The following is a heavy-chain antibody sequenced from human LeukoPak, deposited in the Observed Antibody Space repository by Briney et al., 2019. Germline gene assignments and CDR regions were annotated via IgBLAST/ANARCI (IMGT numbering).Heavy chain of an antibody. CDR3: AREREGYCSSTSCYGSDY. D-gene: IGHD2-2*01. CDR1: GYTFTSYG. J-gene: IGHJ4*02. CDR2: ISAYNGNT. V-gene: IGHV1-18*01. Sequence: ASVKVSCKASGYTFTSYGISWVRQAPGQGLEWMGWISAYNGNTNYAQKLQGRVTMTTDTSTSTAYMELRSLRSDDTAVYYCAREREGYCSSTSCYGSDYWGQGTLVTVSS.